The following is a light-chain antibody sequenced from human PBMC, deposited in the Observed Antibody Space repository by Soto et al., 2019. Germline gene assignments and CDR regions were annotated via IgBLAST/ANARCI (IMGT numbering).Light chain of an antibody. CDR2: KAS. CDR3: QHYNSYSEA. J-gene: IGKJ5*01. Sequence: IHMTQSPSTLCGSVGDIVAITFRASQTISSWLAWYQQKPGKAPKLLIYKASTLKSGVPSRFSGSGSGTEFTLTISSLQPDDFATYYCQHYNSYSEAFGQGTRLEIK. V-gene: IGKV1-5*03. CDR1: QTISSW.